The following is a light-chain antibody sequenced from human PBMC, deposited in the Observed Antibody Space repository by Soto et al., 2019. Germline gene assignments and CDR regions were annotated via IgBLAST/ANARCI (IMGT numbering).Light chain of an antibody. CDR3: QQYNGFLFT. CDR1: QTINNW. J-gene: IGKJ3*01. CDR2: KAS. Sequence: DIHVTQSPSTLSASVGDRVTITCRASQTINNWLAWYQQKPGKAPKLLVYKASSLASGVPSRFSGSGSGTEFTLTISSLQPDDFGTYYCQQYNGFLFTFGPGTKVDIK. V-gene: IGKV1-5*03.